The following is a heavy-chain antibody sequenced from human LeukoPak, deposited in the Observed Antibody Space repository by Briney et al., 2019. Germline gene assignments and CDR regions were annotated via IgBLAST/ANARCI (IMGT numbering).Heavy chain of an antibody. CDR1: GFTFSNYG. CDR2: IFYDGSNK. CDR3: ARRDTAMVTVDRFDY. Sequence: GGSLRLSCAASGFTFSNYGMHWVRQAPGKGLEWLAAIFYDGSNKYYADTVKGRFTISRDNSKNTLYLQVNSLRAEDTAVYYCARRDTAMVTVDRFDYWGQGTLVTVSS. D-gene: IGHD5-18*01. J-gene: IGHJ4*02. V-gene: IGHV3-33*01.